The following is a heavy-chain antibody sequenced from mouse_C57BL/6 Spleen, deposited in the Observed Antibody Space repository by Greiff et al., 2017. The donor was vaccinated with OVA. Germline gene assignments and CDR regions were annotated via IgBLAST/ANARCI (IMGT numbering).Heavy chain of an antibody. Sequence: EVKLVESGGGLVKPGGSLKLSCAASGFTFSDYGMHWVRQAPEKGLEWVAYISSGSSTIYYADTVKGRFTISRDNAKNTLFLQMTSLRSEDTAMYYCARRRDGSSFYWYFDVWGTGTTVTVSS. D-gene: IGHD1-1*01. CDR2: ISSGSSTI. CDR1: GFTFSDYG. CDR3: ARRRDGSSFYWYFDV. J-gene: IGHJ1*03. V-gene: IGHV5-17*01.